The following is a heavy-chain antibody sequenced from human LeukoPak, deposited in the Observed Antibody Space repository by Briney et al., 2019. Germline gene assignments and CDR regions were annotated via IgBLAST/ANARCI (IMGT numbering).Heavy chain of an antibody. J-gene: IGHJ4*02. Sequence: SVKVSCKASGGTFSSYAISWVRQAPGQGLEWMGRIIPIFGTANCAQKFQGRVTITTDESTSTAYMELSSLRSEDTAVYYCAIVREDLYDYVWSHWGQGTLVTVSS. CDR1: GGTFSSYA. CDR3: AIVREDLYDYVWSH. V-gene: IGHV1-69*05. CDR2: IIPIFGTA. D-gene: IGHD3-16*01.